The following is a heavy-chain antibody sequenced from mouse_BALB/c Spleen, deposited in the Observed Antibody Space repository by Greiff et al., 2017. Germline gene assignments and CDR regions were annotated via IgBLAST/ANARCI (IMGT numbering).Heavy chain of an antibody. CDR3: ARRGNYYGSSYRSYWYFDV. Sequence: EVKLMESGGGLVQPGGSLKLSCAASGFDFSRYWMSWVRQAPGKGLEWIGEINPDSSTINYTPSLKDKFIISRDNAKNTLYLQMSKVRSEDTALYYCARRGNYYGSSYRSYWYFDVWGAGTTVTVSS. J-gene: IGHJ1*01. D-gene: IGHD1-1*01. CDR2: INPDSSTI. CDR1: GFDFSRYW. V-gene: IGHV4-1*02.